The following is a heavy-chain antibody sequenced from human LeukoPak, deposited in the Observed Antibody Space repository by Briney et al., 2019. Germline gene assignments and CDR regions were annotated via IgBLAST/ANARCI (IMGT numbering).Heavy chain of an antibody. Sequence: SETLSLTCTVSGGSVSSGDYYWSWIRQHPGKGLEWIGYIYYTGTTYYNPSLKCRLTISLDTSKNQFSLKLTSVTAADTAVYYCARAAQNWNNAPYFDFWGQETLVTVSS. CDR3: ARAAQNWNNAPYFDF. D-gene: IGHD1/OR15-1a*01. CDR2: IYYTGTT. J-gene: IGHJ4*02. CDR1: GGSVSSGDYY. V-gene: IGHV4-30-4*01.